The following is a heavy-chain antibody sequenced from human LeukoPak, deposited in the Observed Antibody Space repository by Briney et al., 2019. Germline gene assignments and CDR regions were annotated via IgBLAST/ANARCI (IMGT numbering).Heavy chain of an antibody. D-gene: IGHD3-10*01. Sequence: PGGSLRLSCAASGFTFSSYGMHWVRQAPGKGLEWVAVISYDGSSKYYVDSVKGRFTISRDNSKNTLYLQMNSLRAEDTAVYYCARGVRSLKRSPSGDYWGQGTLVTVSS. CDR1: GFTFSSYG. CDR2: ISYDGSSK. V-gene: IGHV3-30*03. CDR3: ARGVRSLKRSPSGDY. J-gene: IGHJ4*02.